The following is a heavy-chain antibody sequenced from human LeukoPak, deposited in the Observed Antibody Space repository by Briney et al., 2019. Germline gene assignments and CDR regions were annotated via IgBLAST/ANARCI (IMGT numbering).Heavy chain of an antibody. V-gene: IGHV3-48*01. CDR3: ARDWNDGPYYYYYYMDV. D-gene: IGHD1-1*01. Sequence: PGGSLRLSCAASGFTFSSYNMNWVRQAPGKGLEWVSYISSSSSTIYYADSVKGRFTISRDNAKNSLYLQMNSLRAEDTAVYYCARDWNDGPYYYYYYMDVWGKGTTVTVSS. CDR1: GFTFSSYN. J-gene: IGHJ6*03. CDR2: ISSSSSTI.